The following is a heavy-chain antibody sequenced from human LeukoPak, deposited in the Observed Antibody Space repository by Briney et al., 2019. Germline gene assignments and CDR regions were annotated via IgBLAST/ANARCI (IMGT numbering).Heavy chain of an antibody. V-gene: IGHV3-23*01. CDR3: AKDREAAADLFDY. CDR1: NGSVRSYY. D-gene: IGHD6-13*01. CDR2: ISGSGGST. Sequence: PSETLSLTCTVSNGSVRSYYWSWVRQAPGKGLEWVSAISGSGGSTYYADSVKGRFTISRDNSKNTLYLQMNSLRAEDTAVYYCAKDREAAADLFDYWGQGTLVTVSS. J-gene: IGHJ4*02.